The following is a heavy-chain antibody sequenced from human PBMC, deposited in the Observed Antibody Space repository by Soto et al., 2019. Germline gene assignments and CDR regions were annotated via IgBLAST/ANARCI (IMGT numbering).Heavy chain of an antibody. Sequence: QVQLVESGGGVVQPGRSLRLSCEGSGFTFNKYGMHWVRQAPGKGLEWVALIWYDGSNDFYADSVKGRFTISKDNSKNKVYVEMDSLRVEDTGIYYCARAGVENWLDPWGQGTLVTVSS. V-gene: IGHV3-33*01. CDR1: GFTFNKYG. D-gene: IGHD3-10*01. CDR2: IWYDGSND. CDR3: ARAGVENWLDP. J-gene: IGHJ5*02.